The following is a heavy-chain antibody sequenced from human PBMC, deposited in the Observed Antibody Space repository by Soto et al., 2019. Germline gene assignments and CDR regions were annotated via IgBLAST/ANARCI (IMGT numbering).Heavy chain of an antibody. CDR2: INHSGST. CDR1: GGSFSGYY. Sequence: QVQLQQWGAGLLKPSETLSLTCAVYGGSFSGYYWSWIRQPPGKGLEWIGEINHSGSTNYNPSLRGRVTISVDTSKNHFSLKLSSVTAADTAVYYCARPVQLWSNWFDPWGQGTLVTVSS. CDR3: ARPVQLWSNWFDP. D-gene: IGHD5-18*01. J-gene: IGHJ5*02. V-gene: IGHV4-34*01.